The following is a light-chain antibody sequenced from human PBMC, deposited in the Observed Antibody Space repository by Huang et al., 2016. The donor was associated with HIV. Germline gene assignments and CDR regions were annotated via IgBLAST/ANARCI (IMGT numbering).Light chain of an antibody. V-gene: IGKV3-20*01. CDR3: QQYGTSTST. CDR2: GAS. J-gene: IGKJ1*01. CDR1: QSVSSSH. Sequence: EIVLTQSPGTLSLSPGERATLSCRASQSVSSSHLAWYQQKAGQSPRLLIYGASSRASGTPNRVSGSGSGTDFTLTISRLDPEDFAVYYCQQYGTSTSTFGQGTRVEVK.